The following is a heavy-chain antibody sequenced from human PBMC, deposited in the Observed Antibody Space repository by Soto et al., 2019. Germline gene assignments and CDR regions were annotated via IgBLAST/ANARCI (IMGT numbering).Heavy chain of an antibody. Sequence: QLLESGGGLVHPGGSLRLSCAASGFTFSSYGMSWVRQAPGKGLEWVAAISGSGVSTYYADSVRGRSTISRDNSKKTGDLQMNSLRAEDTAVYYCAKFYCISTMCQAPAAKSTGGFEIWGQGTLVTVSS. J-gene: IGHJ3*02. D-gene: IGHD2-2*01. CDR1: GFTFSSYG. V-gene: IGHV3-23*01. CDR3: AKFYCISTMCQAPAAKSTGGFEI. CDR2: ISGSGVST.